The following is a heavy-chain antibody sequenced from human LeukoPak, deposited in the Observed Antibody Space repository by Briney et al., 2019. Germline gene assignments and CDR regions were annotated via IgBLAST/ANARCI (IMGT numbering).Heavy chain of an antibody. CDR3: ARDASASWDYFDY. CDR2: ISSSSSYI. Sequence: GGSLRLSCAASGFTFSSYSMNWVRQAPGKGLEWVSSISSSSSYIYYADSVKGRFTISKDNAKNSLYLQMNSLRAEDTAVYYCARDASASWDYFDYWGQGTLVTVSS. D-gene: IGHD6-25*01. J-gene: IGHJ4*02. CDR1: GFTFSSYS. V-gene: IGHV3-21*01.